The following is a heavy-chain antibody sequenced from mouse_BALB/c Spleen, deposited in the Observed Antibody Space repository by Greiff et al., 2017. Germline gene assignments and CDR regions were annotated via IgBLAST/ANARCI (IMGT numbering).Heavy chain of an antibody. CDR3: ALLTGDGDY. CDR2: IHYSGST. Sequence: EVKLMESGPDLVKPSQSLSLTCTVTGYSITSGYSWPWIRQFPGNKLEWMGYIHYSGSTNYNPSLKSRISITRDTSKNQFFLQLNSVTTEDTATYYCALLTGDGDYWGQGTTLTVSS. D-gene: IGHD4-1*01. CDR1: GYSITSGYS. V-gene: IGHV3-1*02. J-gene: IGHJ2*01.